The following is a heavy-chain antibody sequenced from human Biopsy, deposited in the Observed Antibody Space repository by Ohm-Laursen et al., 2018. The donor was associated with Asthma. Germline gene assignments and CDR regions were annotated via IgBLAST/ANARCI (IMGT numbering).Heavy chain of an antibody. D-gene: IGHD2-2*01. V-gene: IGHV3-21*01. CDR3: ARDGTDMNEAMPKDY. Sequence: SLRLSCSASGFTFSSYSMNWVRQAPGKGLEWVSSINSSSSYIYYADSVKGRFTISRDNAKNSLYLQMNSLRAEDTAVYYCARDGTDMNEAMPKDYWGQGTLVTVSS. J-gene: IGHJ4*02. CDR2: INSSSSYI. CDR1: GFTFSSYS.